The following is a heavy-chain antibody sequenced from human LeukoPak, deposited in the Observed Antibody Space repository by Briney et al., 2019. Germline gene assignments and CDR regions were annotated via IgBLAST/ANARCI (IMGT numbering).Heavy chain of an antibody. CDR1: GFTFSSYA. Sequence: GGSLRLSCAASGFTFSSYAMHWVRQAPGKGLEYVSAISSNGGSTYYANSVKGRFTISRDNSKNTLYLQMGSLRAEDMAVYYCARVGSSGWPDLTTTPENWFDPWGQGTLVTVSS. J-gene: IGHJ5*02. CDR3: ARVGSSGWPDLTTTPENWFDP. CDR2: ISSNGGST. D-gene: IGHD6-19*01. V-gene: IGHV3-64*01.